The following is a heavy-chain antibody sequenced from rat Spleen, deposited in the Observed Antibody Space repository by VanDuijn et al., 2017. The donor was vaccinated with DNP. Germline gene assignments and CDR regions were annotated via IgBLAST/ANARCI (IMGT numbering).Heavy chain of an antibody. CDR1: GFTFSSFP. CDR3: ARWGGDYFDY. V-gene: IGHV5-22*01. Sequence: EVQLVESGGGLVQPGRSLKLSCATSGFTFSSFPMAWVRQAPTKGLECVAYISYHGGSTYYGDSVKGRFTISRDNAKSTLYLQMNSLRSEDMATYYCARWGGDYFDYWGQGVMVTVSS. CDR2: ISYHGGST. J-gene: IGHJ2*01.